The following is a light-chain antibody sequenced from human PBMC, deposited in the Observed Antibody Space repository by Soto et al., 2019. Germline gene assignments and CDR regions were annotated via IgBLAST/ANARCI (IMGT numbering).Light chain of an antibody. CDR3: QQYNVWPLT. Sequence: EIVMTQSPATLSVSPGERATLSCRASQSVSSNLAWYQQKPGQTPKLLIYVAYTRATGIPARYSGSGSGTESTLTIRRLQSKDVAVNYFQQYNVWPLTFGGGTKVEFK. CDR1: QSVSSN. J-gene: IGKJ4*01. CDR2: VAY. V-gene: IGKV3-15*01.